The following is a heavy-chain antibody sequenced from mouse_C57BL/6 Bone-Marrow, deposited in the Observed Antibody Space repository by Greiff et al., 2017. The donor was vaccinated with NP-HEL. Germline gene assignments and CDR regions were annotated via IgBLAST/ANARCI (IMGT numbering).Heavy chain of an antibody. CDR1: GYTFTSYG. D-gene: IGHD1-1*01. V-gene: IGHV1-81*01. Sequence: VQLQQSGAELARPGASVKLSCTASGYTFTSYGISWVKQRTGQGLEWIGEIYPRSGNTYYNEKFKGKATLTADKSSSTAYLDLRSLTSEDSAVYFCAKVRSAWFAYWGQGTLVTVSA. CDR3: AKVRSAWFAY. J-gene: IGHJ3*01. CDR2: IYPRSGNT.